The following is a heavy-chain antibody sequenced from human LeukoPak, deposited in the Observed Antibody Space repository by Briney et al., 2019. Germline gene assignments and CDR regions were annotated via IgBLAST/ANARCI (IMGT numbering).Heavy chain of an antibody. V-gene: IGHV4-4*09. J-gene: IGHJ5*02. CDR3: ARHQTSYDFWSGYFNWFDP. D-gene: IGHD3-3*01. CDR1: GGSISSYY. CDR2: IYTSGST. Sequence: SETLSLTCTVSGGSISSYYWSWIRQPPGKGLEWIGYIYTSGSTNYNPSLKSRVTISVDTSKTQFSLKLSSETAADTAVYYCARHQTSYDFWSGYFNWFDPWGQGTLVTVSS.